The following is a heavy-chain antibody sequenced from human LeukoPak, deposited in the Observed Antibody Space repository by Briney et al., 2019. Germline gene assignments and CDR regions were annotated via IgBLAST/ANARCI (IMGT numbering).Heavy chain of an antibody. CDR2: ISSSGSTI. J-gene: IGHJ6*04. CDR1: GFTFSSYA. Sequence: GGSLRLPCAASGFTFSSYAMHWVRQAPGKGLEWVSYISSSGSTIYYADSVKGRFTISRDNAKNSLYLQMNSLRAEDTAVYYCAELGITMIGGVWGKGTTVTISS. CDR3: AELGITMIGGV. V-gene: IGHV3-48*03. D-gene: IGHD3-10*02.